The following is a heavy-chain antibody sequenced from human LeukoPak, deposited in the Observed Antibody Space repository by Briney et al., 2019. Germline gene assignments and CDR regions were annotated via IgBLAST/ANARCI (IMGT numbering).Heavy chain of an antibody. CDR2: VYYGGST. Sequence: SQTLSLTCTVSGGSVSSGGYYWSWIRQHPGKGLEWIVYVYYGGSTYYNPSLKSRVGMSVDTSKNQFSLKLSSVTAADTAVYYCAVMSEWAYYFDYWGQGTLVTVSS. CDR1: GGSVSSGGYY. CDR3: AVMSEWAYYFDY. D-gene: IGHD3-16*01. V-gene: IGHV4-31*03. J-gene: IGHJ4*02.